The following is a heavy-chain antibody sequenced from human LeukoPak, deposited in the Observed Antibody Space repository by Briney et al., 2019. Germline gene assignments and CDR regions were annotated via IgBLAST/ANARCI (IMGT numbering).Heavy chain of an antibody. CDR3: ARVLKGRAPFDY. CDR2: IYHSGST. Sequence: SETLSLTCTVSGYSINSGYYWGWIRQPPGKGLEWIGSIYHSGSTYYNPSLKSRVTISVDTSKNQFSLKLSSVTVADTAVYYCARVLKGRAPFDYWGQGTLVTVSS. CDR1: GYSINSGYY. V-gene: IGHV4-38-2*02. J-gene: IGHJ4*02.